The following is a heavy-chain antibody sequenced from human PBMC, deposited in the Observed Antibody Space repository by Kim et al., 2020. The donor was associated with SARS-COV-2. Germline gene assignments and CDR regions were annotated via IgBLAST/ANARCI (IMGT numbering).Heavy chain of an antibody. V-gene: IGHV3-15*01. CDR2: IKSKTDGGTT. J-gene: IGHJ3*02. Sequence: GGSLRLSCAASGFTFSNAWMSWVRQAPGKGLEWVGRIKSKTDGGTTDYAAPVKGRFTISRDDSKNTLYLQMNSLKTEDTAVYYCTTGYYYDSSDAFDIWGQGTMVTVSS. CDR1: GFTFSNAW. CDR3: TTGYYYDSSDAFDI. D-gene: IGHD3-22*01.